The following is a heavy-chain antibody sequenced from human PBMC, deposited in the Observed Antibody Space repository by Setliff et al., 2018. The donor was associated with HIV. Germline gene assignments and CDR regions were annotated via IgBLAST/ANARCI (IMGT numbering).Heavy chain of an antibody. CDR2: ISYSGST. CDR1: GAPIDDASYY. D-gene: IGHD3-22*01. V-gene: IGHV4-61*05. J-gene: IGHJ4*02. Sequence: SETLSLTCSVSGAPIDDASYYWAWIRQPPGKGLEWIGYISYSGSTNYNPSLESRVAMSVDTSKNQFSLNLRSVTAADTAVYYCARGSDDRRGYHQRPADYWGQGTLVTVSS. CDR3: ARGSDDRRGYHQRPADY.